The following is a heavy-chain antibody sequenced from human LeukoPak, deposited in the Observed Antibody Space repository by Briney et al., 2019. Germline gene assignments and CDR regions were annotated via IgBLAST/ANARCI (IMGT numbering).Heavy chain of an antibody. CDR1: GYTFTGYY. V-gene: IGHV1-2*02. D-gene: IGHD1-26*01. Sequence: ASVNVSCKASGYTFTGYYMHWVRQAPGQGLEWMGWINPNSGGTNYAQKFQGRVTMTRDTSISTAYMELSRLRSDDTAVYYCARVKKWELPIDYWGQGTLVTVSS. J-gene: IGHJ4*02. CDR2: INPNSGGT. CDR3: ARVKKWELPIDY.